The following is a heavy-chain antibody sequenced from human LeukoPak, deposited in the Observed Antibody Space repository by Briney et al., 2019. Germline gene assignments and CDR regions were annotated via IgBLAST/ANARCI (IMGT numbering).Heavy chain of an antibody. J-gene: IGHJ3*02. CDR1: GTYTLIELS. Sequence: ASVKVSCKVSGTYTLIELSMHWVRQAPGKGLEWMGGFDPEDGETIYAQKFKGRVTMTEDTSTDTAYMDLSSLRSEDTAVYYCARDLPPPRVTMIVVAMRRGGPELPDDAFDIWGQGTMVTVSS. V-gene: IGHV1-24*01. D-gene: IGHD3-22*01. CDR2: FDPEDGET. CDR3: ARDLPPPRVTMIVVAMRRGGPELPDDAFDI.